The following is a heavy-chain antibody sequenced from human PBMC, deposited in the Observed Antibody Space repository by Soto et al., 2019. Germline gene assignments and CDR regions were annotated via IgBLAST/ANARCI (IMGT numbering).Heavy chain of an antibody. CDR2: IYYSGST. CDR1: GGSISSYY. Sequence: SETLSLTCTVSGGSISSYYWSWIRQPPGQGLEWIGYIYYSGSTNYNPSLKSRVTISIDTSRNQFSLRLNSLTAADRAVYFCARGVTVFGLVSRFWFDPWGQGTVVTVSS. D-gene: IGHD3-3*01. J-gene: IGHJ5*02. CDR3: ARGVTVFGLVSRFWFDP. V-gene: IGHV4-59*08.